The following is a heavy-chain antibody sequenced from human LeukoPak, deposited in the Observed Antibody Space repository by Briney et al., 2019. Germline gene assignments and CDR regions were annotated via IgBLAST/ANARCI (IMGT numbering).Heavy chain of an antibody. Sequence: PGGSLRLSCAASGFTFSSYAMHWVRQAPGKGLEWVGVIRNDGSNQYYADSVKGQFTISRDNSKNTLYLQMNSLRAEDTGVYYCTRDYNWNPDYWGQGTLVTVSS. CDR1: GFTFSSYA. D-gene: IGHD1-1*01. V-gene: IGHV3-30*04. J-gene: IGHJ4*02. CDR3: TRDYNWNPDY. CDR2: IRNDGSNQ.